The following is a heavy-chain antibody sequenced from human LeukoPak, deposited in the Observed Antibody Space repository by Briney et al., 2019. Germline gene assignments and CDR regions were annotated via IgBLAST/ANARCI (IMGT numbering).Heavy chain of an antibody. V-gene: IGHV1-18*01. CDR1: GYTFTTYN. CDR2: ISGYNGNT. CDR3: ARNLVMGRGVMILKKPCWFDP. Sequence: ASVKVSCKASGYTFTTYNINWVRQAPGQGLEWMGWISGYNGNTNYAQKLQGRVTMTTDTSTSTAYMELRSLKSDDTAVYYCARNLVMGRGVMILKKPCWFDPWGQGTLVTVSS. J-gene: IGHJ5*02. D-gene: IGHD3-10*01.